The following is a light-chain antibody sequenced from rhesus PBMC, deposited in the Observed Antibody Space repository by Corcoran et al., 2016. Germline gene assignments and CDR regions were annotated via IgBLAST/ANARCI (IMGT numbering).Light chain of an antibody. J-gene: IGLJ1*01. V-gene: IGLV2S7*01. CDR2: GVS. CDR3: CSYTSSSTYS. CDR1: SSDVGGYNY. Sequence: QAAPTQPPSVSGSPGQSVTISCTGTSSDVGGYNYVSWYQQHPGKAPKLMIYGVSKRPSGVSDRFSGSKSGNTASLTISGLQAGEEAHYSCCSYTSSSTYSFGAATRLTV.